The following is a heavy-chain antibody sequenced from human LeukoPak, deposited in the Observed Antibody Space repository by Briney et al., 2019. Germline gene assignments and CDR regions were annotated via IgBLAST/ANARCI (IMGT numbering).Heavy chain of an antibody. D-gene: IGHD3-10*01. CDR2: IYYSGST. V-gene: IGHV4-59*01. CDR3: ARELYYYGSGSYSTYNWFDP. J-gene: IGHJ5*02. CDR1: GGSISSYY. Sequence: SETLSLTCTVSGGSISSYYWSWIRQPPGKGLEWIGYIYYSGSTNYNPSLKSRVTISVDTSKNQFSLKPSSVTAADTAVYYCARELYYYGSGSYSTYNWFDPWGQGTLVTVSS.